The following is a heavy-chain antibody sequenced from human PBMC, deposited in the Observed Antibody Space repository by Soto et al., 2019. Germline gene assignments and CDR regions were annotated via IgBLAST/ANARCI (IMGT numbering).Heavy chain of an antibody. CDR3: ARDALCGPLLATIHFAQ. Sequence: QVQLVQSGAEVKKPGASMKVSCKASGYTFTSHGISWVRQAPGQELEWMGWNNVYNGDTNYARKFQGRGSMTADSSTNTAYLALRSLRSDDTAVYYCARDALCGPLLATIHFAQWGQGTLV. J-gene: IGHJ4*02. D-gene: IGHD5-12*01. CDR2: NNVYNGDT. V-gene: IGHV1-18*04. CDR1: GYTFTSHG.